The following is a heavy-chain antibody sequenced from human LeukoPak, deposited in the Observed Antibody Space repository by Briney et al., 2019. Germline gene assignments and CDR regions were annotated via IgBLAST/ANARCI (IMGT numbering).Heavy chain of an antibody. CDR1: GYSFTSYY. D-gene: IGHD2-15*01. Sequence: ASVKVSCKASGYSFTSYYMHWVRQAPGQGLEWMGWINPKSGGTNYAQKFQGRVTMTRDTSISTAYMELSRLRSDDRAMYYCAKGRNVVVVSATRNWFDPWGQGTLVTVSS. CDR3: AKGRNVVVVSATRNWFDP. V-gene: IGHV1-2*02. J-gene: IGHJ5*02. CDR2: INPKSGGT.